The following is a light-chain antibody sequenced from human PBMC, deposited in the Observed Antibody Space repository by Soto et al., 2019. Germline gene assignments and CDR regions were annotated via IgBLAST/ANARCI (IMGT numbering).Light chain of an antibody. CDR3: QQYRTWPRT. V-gene: IGKV3-15*01. J-gene: IGKJ1*01. Sequence: EILLTQSPATLSVSPGETATLSCRASQNVLSDLAWYQQKPGQAPRVLVYSATTRATDAPAKFRGRGSGTEFSLSISSLQSEDSSTYCCQQYRTWPRTFGQGPMVEIK. CDR1: QNVLSD. CDR2: SAT.